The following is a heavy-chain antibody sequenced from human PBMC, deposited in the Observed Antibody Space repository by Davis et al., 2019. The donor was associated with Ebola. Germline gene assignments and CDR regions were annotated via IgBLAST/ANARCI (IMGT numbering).Heavy chain of an antibody. CDR3: AKDNRYSSSWYSPPYYYYGMDV. CDR1: GYTFTSYG. Sequence: SCKASGYTFTSYGMHWVRQAPGKGLEWVAVLSYDGSNKYYADSVKGRFTISRDNSKNTLYLQMNSLRAEDTAVYYCAKDNRYSSSWYSPPYYYYGMDVWGQGTTVTVSS. V-gene: IGHV3-30*18. CDR2: LSYDGSNK. J-gene: IGHJ6*02. D-gene: IGHD6-13*01.